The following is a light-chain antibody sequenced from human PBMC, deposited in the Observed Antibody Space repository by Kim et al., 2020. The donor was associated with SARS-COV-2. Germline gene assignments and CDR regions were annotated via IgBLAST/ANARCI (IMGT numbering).Light chain of an antibody. CDR3: SSRDVNSCTI. CDR2: DRD. V-gene: IGLV3-19*01. Sequence: SSELTQDPEMSVALGQTVRITCHGDSLRTFYAGWYQQKPGQAPLLVMMDRDTPAPGIPDRFPGFGSGTTASLTITDCQSEDEAEYFCSSRDVNSCTIFGG. CDR1: SLRTFY. J-gene: IGLJ2*01.